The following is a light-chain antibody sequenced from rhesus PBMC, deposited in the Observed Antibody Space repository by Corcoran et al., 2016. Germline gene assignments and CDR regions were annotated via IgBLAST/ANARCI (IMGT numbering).Light chain of an antibody. V-gene: IGKV3-10*01. CDR2: GAS. CDR3: YQHSGGYS. CDR1: QSVSDY. Sequence: QIILTQSPATPSLPPGEKATLSCRPSQSVSDYLAWYQQKPGQAPRLLINGASNRATGHPDRFSGSGSGTDFTLTISRLGPEDVGVSPCYQHSGGYSFGQGTEVEIK. J-gene: IGKJ2*01.